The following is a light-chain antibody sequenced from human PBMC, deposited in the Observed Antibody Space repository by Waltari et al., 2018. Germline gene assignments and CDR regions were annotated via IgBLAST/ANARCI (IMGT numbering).Light chain of an antibody. CDR1: RSNIGSNT. Sequence: QSVLTQPPSTSGTPGERVTISCSGGRSNIGSNTVDWYKPVPGTAPQLLMYLGDTRTVWVPVRFSAPKSCTPASLAISGRQAGDEADYDCSTWDDSLNEGRFGGGTRGTVL. CDR3: STWDDSLNEGR. J-gene: IGLJ2*01. V-gene: IGLV1-44*01. CDR2: LGD.